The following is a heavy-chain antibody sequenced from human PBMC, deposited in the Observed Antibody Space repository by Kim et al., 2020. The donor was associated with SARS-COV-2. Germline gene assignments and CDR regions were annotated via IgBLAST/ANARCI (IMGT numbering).Heavy chain of an antibody. Sequence: GGSLRLSCAASGFTFSSYSMNWVRQAPGKGLEWVSSISSSSSYIYYADSVEGRFTISRDNAKNSLYLQMNSLRAEDTAVYYCARDRGGRWFGELLPIYYYYGMDVWGQGPRSPSP. J-gene: IGHJ6*02. CDR1: GFTFSSYS. D-gene: IGHD3-10*01. CDR3: ARDRGGRWFGELLPIYYYYGMDV. CDR2: ISSSSSYI. V-gene: IGHV3-21*01.